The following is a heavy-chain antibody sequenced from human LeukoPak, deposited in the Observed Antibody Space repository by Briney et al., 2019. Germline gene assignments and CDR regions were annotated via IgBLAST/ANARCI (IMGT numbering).Heavy chain of an antibody. CDR3: AISAYTGGVFDS. D-gene: IGHD2-8*02. Sequence: GASVKVSCKTSGGTFSSYAISWVRQAPGQGPEWMGGIIPVSGTTNNAHKFQGRVTITADESTNTAYMELSSLRSDDTALYYCAISAYTGGVFDSWGQGTLVTVSS. CDR1: GGTFSSYA. J-gene: IGHJ4*02. V-gene: IGHV1-69*13. CDR2: IIPVSGTT.